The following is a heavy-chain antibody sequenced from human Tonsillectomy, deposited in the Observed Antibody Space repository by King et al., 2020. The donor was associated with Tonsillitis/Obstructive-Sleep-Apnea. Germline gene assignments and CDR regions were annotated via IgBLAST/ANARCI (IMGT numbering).Heavy chain of an antibody. CDR2: ISGRGGST. D-gene: IGHD2-2*01. Sequence: DVQLVESGGGLVQPGGSLRLSCAASGFTFSSYAMSWVRQAPGKGLEWVSAISGRGGSTYYADSVKGRFTISRDNSKNTLYLQMNSLRAEDTAVYYCAKDAYIVVVPAAISEPLLDYWGQGTLVTVSS. V-gene: IGHV3-23*04. CDR1: GFTFSSYA. CDR3: AKDAYIVVVPAAISEPLLDY. J-gene: IGHJ4*02.